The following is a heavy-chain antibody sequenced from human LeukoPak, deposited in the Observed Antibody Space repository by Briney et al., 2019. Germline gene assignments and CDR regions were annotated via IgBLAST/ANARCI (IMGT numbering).Heavy chain of an antibody. Sequence: GGSLRLSCVASRFTFSNYWMTWVRQAPGKGLERVANIKKDGGETYYMESVKGRFTISRDNARNSLYLQMNSLTVEDTAVYYCAKDMLVTTLDYWGQEPWSPSPQ. CDR2: IKKDGGET. V-gene: IGHV3-7*01. CDR1: RFTFSNYW. J-gene: IGHJ4*01. CDR3: AKDMLVTTLDY. D-gene: IGHD4-17*01.